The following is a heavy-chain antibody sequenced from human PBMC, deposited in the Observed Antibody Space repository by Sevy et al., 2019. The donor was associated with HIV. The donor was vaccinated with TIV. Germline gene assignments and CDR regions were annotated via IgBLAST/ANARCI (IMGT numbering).Heavy chain of an antibody. CDR1: GFTFSNAW. Sequence: GGSLRLSCAASGFTFSNAWMSWVRQAPGKGLEWVGRIKSKTDGGTTDYAAPVKGRFTISREDSKNTLYLQMNSLKTEDTAVYYCTTDRLESSGITIFGVVPFDYWGQGTLVTVSS. CDR2: IKSKTDGGTT. CDR3: TTDRLESSGITIFGVVPFDY. J-gene: IGHJ4*02. V-gene: IGHV3-15*01. D-gene: IGHD3-3*01.